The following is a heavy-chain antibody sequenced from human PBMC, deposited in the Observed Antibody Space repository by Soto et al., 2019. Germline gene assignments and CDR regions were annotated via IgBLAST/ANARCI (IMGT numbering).Heavy chain of an antibody. CDR3: ARRERAAGTDWWFDP. Sequence: QLQLQASGPGLVTPSETLSLTCTVSGGSISSSSFHWGWIRQPPGKGLEWIGSIYYSGSTYYSPALKRRVTISVDTSKHQFSLKLSSVTAADTAVYYCARRERAAGTDWWFDPWGQGTLVTVSS. V-gene: IGHV4-39*01. CDR1: GGSISSSSFH. J-gene: IGHJ5*02. D-gene: IGHD6-13*01. CDR2: IYYSGST.